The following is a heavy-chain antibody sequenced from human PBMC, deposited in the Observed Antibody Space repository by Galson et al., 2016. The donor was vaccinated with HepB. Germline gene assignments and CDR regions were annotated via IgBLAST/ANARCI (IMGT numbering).Heavy chain of an antibody. J-gene: IGHJ6*02. CDR1: GYTFPSYG. Sequence: SVKVSCKASGYTFPSYGISWVRQAPGQGLEWMGWISGYNGNTIYSQKQNLQGRVTMTTDTSTSTAYMELRSLRSDDTAVYYCAREDINCSSTSCYWKGYYYGMDVWGQGTTVTVSS. V-gene: IGHV1-18*01. CDR3: AREDINCSSTSCYWKGYYYGMDV. D-gene: IGHD2-2*01. CDR2: ISGYNGNT.